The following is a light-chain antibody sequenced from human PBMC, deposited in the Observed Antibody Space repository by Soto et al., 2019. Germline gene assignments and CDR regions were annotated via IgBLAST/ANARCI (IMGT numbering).Light chain of an antibody. CDR2: DVS. CDR3: QQHGTT. Sequence: EIVLTQSPGTLSLSPGERATLSCRASQSVSSSYLAWYQQKPGQAPRLLIYDVSNRATGIPARFSGSGSGTDFTLTISRLEPEDSAVYYCQQHGTTFGQGTKVDIK. J-gene: IGKJ1*01. CDR1: QSVSSSY. V-gene: IGKV3-20*01.